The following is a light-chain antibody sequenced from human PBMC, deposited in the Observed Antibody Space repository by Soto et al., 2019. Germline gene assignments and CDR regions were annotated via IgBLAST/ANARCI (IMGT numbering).Light chain of an antibody. Sequence: DIQMTQSPSTLSASVGDRVTVTCRASRSISTWLAWYQQKPGNAPKLLLHHASILEIGVPSRFSGSGSGTEFTLTSSSLQPDDVATYYCQQYHFFWTFGQGTKVEIK. J-gene: IGKJ1*01. V-gene: IGKV1-5*01. CDR1: RSISTW. CDR3: QQYHFFWT. CDR2: HAS.